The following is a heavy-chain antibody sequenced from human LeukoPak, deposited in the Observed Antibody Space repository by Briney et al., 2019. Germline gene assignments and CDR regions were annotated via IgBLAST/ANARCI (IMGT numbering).Heavy chain of an antibody. CDR2: IKPDGSEK. J-gene: IGHJ6*03. CDR3: ARDSSYYDFWSGDYYYYMDV. D-gene: IGHD3-3*01. V-gene: IGHV3-7*01. Sequence: GGSLRISCAASGFTFSSYWLTWSSQAPGKGLEWVANIKPDGSEKYYVYAVEGRFTISRDNAKNSLYLQMNSLRAEVTAVNYCARDSSYYDFWSGDYYYYMDVWGKGTTVTVSS. CDR1: GFTFSSYW.